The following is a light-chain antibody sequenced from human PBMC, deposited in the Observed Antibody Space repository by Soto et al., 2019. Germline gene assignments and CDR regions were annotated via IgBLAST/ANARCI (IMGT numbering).Light chain of an antibody. J-gene: IGLJ1*01. CDR1: SSNIGTNA. V-gene: IGLV1-44*01. Sequence: QSVLTQPPSASGTPGQRVTISCSGGSSNIGTNAVNWYQQLPGTAPKLLIYNNNRRPSGVPDRFSGSKSGTSASLAISGLQPEDEADYYCAAWDDSLNGYVFGTGTKSPS. CDR3: AAWDDSLNGYV. CDR2: NNN.